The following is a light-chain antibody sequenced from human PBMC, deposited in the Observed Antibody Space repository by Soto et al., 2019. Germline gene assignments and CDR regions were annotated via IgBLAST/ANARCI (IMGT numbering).Light chain of an antibody. CDR1: QTVSNF. CDR2: DAS. V-gene: IGKV3-11*01. Sequence: EIVLTQSPATLSLSPGERATLSCRASQTVSNFLGWYQQKPGQAPRLLIYDASSRATGIPARFSGSGSGTDFTLTISRLDPEDFAIYYCQQRSHWPLTFGQGTRLEIK. CDR3: QQRSHWPLT. J-gene: IGKJ5*01.